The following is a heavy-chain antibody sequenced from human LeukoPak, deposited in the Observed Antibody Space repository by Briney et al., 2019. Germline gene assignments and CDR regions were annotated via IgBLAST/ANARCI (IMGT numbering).Heavy chain of an antibody. D-gene: IGHD3-22*01. J-gene: IGHJ4*02. CDR1: GFTFSSYG. CDR2: IRYDGSNK. V-gene: IGHV3-30*02. CDR3: ASDYYDSSGYSGPSDY. Sequence: PGGSLRLSCAASGFTFSSYGMHWVRQAPGKGLEWVAFIRYDGSNKYYADSVKGRFTISRDNSKNTLYLQMNSLRAEDTAVYYCASDYYDSSGYSGPSDYWGQGTLVTVSS.